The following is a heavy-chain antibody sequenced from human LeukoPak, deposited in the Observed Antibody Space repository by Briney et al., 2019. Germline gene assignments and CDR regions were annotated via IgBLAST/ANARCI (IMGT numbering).Heavy chain of an antibody. CDR2: IYYSGST. V-gene: IGHV4-59*01. J-gene: IGHJ4*02. CDR3: ARAALGDGSFDY. D-gene: IGHD3-16*01. CDR1: GGSISSYY. Sequence: SETLSLTCTVSGGSISSYYWSWIRQPPGKGLEWIGTIYYSGSTYYNPSLKSRVTMSVDTSKNQFSLKLSSVTAADTAVYYCARAALGDGSFDYWGQGTLVTVSS.